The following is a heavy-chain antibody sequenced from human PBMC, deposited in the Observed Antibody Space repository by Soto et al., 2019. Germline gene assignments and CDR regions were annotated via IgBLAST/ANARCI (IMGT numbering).Heavy chain of an antibody. CDR1: GGSMSGHY. CDR2: IYYSGDT. CDR3: ARGGWYIDY. V-gene: IGHV4-59*11. D-gene: IGHD6-19*01. J-gene: IGHJ4*02. Sequence: SETLSLTCTASGGSMSGHYWSWIRQPPGKGLEYIGYIYYSGDTNYNPSLKSRVTISVDTSKNQFSLKLSSVTAADTAVYFCARGGWYIDYWGQGTLVTVSS.